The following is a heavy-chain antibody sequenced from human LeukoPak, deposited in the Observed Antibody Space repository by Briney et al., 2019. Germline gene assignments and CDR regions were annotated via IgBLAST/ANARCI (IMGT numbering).Heavy chain of an antibody. Sequence: ASVKVSCKASGFTFTSYGISWVRQATGQGLEWMGWMNPNSGNTGYAQKFQGRVTMTRNTSISTAYMELSSLRSEDTAVYYCARDRTPWNYWGQGTLVTVSS. CDR3: ARDRTPWNY. D-gene: IGHD2-15*01. J-gene: IGHJ4*02. V-gene: IGHV1-8*02. CDR1: GFTFTSYG. CDR2: MNPNSGNT.